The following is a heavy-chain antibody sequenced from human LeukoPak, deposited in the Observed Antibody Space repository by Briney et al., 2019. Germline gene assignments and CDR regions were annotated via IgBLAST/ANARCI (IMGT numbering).Heavy chain of an antibody. V-gene: IGHV3-74*01. D-gene: IGHD6-13*01. J-gene: IGHJ3*02. CDR1: GFTFSSYW. CDR2: INSDGSST. Sequence: GGSLRLSCAASGFTFSSYWMHWVRQAPGKGLVWVSRINSDGSSTTYADSVKGRFTISRDNAKDTLYLQMNSLRAEDTAVYYCARDETAAGDAFDIWGQGTMVTVSS. CDR3: ARDETAAGDAFDI.